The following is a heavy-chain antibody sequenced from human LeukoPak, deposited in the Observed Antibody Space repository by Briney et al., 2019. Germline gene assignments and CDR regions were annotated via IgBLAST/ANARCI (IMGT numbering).Heavy chain of an antibody. V-gene: IGHV1-18*04. CDR2: ISAYNGNT. J-gene: IGHJ4*02. CDR1: GYTFTSYY. CDR3: ARAAPSGGAHDY. D-gene: IGHD3-10*01. Sequence: GASVKVSCKASGYTFTSYYMHWVRQAPGQGLEWMGWISAYNGNTNYAQKLQGRVTMTTDTSTSTAYMELRSLRSDDTAVYYCARAAPSGGAHDYWGQGTLVTVSS.